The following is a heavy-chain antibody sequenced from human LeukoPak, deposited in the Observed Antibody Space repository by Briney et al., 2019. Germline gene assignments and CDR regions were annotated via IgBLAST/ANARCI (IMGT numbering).Heavy chain of an antibody. CDR2: ITASGGNT. D-gene: IGHD5-18*01. CDR1: GFTFSSYA. V-gene: IGHV3-23*01. Sequence: GGSLRLSCAASGFTFSSYAMGWVRQAPGKGLEWVSAITASGGNTYYADSVKGRFTISRDNSKNTLYLQVNSLRVEDTAVYYCAKGNGYSYGRYYFDYWGQGTLVTVSS. J-gene: IGHJ4*02. CDR3: AKGNGYSYGRYYFDY.